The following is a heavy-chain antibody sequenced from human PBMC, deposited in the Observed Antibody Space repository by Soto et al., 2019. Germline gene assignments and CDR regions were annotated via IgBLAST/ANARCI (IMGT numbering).Heavy chain of an antibody. D-gene: IGHD3-9*01. CDR2: IKSKTDGGTA. J-gene: IGHJ4*02. CDR3: ATEADGYYDVLTGYYKMGYFDY. V-gene: IGHV3-15*01. CDR1: GFTFSNAW. Sequence: GGSLRLSCAGSGFTFSNAWMSWVRQAPGKGLEWVGRIKSKTDGGTADYAAPVKGRFTISRDDSKNTLYLQMNSLKTEDTAVYYCATEADGYYDVLTGYYKMGYFDYWGQGTLVTVSS.